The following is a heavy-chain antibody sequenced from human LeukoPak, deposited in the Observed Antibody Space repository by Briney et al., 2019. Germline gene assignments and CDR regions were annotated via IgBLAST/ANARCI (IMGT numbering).Heavy chain of an antibody. CDR1: GGSISSSSYY. J-gene: IGHJ3*02. CDR2: IYYSGST. CDR3: ARGSPNYYDILTDVFDI. V-gene: IGHV4-39*07. Sequence: SETLSLTCTVSGGSISSSSYYWGWIRQPPGRGLEWIGSIYYSGSTYYNPSPKSRVTISVDTSKNQFSLKLSSVTAADTAVYYCARGSPNYYDILTDVFDIWGQGTMVTVSS. D-gene: IGHD3-9*01.